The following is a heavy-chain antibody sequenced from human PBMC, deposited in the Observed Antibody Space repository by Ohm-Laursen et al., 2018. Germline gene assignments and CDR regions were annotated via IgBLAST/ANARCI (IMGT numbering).Heavy chain of an antibody. CDR3: ATCSSAEYFQQ. CDR2: VYYTGST. D-gene: IGHD2-21*01. V-gene: IGHV4-59*01. Sequence: GTLSLTCTVSGDSISNSYWSWIRQSPGKGLEYIGYVYYTGSTNYNPSLKSRVTISLDTSKYQFSLRLTSVTAADTAVYYCATCSSAEYFQQWGQGTLVTVSS. CDR1: GDSISNSY. J-gene: IGHJ1*01.